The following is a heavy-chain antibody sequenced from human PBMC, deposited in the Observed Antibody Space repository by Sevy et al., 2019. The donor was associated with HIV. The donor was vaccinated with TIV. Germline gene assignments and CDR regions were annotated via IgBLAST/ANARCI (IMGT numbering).Heavy chain of an antibody. Sequence: SETLSLTCAVYGGSFSGYYWSWIRQPPGKGLEWIGEINHSGSTNYNPSLKSRVTISVDTSKNQFSLKLSSVTAAGTAVYYCARGGRYYSVWWFDPWGQGTLVTVSS. CDR1: GGSFSGYY. J-gene: IGHJ5*02. CDR2: INHSGST. CDR3: ARGGRYYSVWWFDP. D-gene: IGHD3-16*01. V-gene: IGHV4-34*01.